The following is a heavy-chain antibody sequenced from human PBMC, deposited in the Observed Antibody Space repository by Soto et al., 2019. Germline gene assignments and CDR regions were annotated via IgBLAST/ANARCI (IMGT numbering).Heavy chain of an antibody. CDR1: GGTISSGGYY. V-gene: IGHV4-31*03. J-gene: IGHJ6*02. CDR3: AREILLTVTDQDTNYYYYYGMDV. D-gene: IGHD4-17*01. CDR2: IYYSGST. Sequence: SETLSLTCTVSGGTISSGGYYWSWIRQHPGKGLEWIGYIYYSGSTYYNPSLKSRVTISVDTSKNQFSLKLSSVTAADTAVYYCAREILLTVTDQDTNYYYYYGMDVWGQGTTVTVS.